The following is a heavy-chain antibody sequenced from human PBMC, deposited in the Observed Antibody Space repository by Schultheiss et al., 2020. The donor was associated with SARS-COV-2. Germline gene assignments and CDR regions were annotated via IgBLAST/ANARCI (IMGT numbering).Heavy chain of an antibody. V-gene: IGHV4-59*08. CDR2: INHSGST. CDR3: ARRSSYGLDY. J-gene: IGHJ4*02. Sequence: SETLSLTCTVSGGSISSYYWSWIRQPPGKGLEWIGEINHSGSTNYNPSLKSRVTISGDTSKNHFSLKLSSVTAADTDVYYCARRSSYGLDYWGQGTLVTVSS. CDR1: GGSISSYY. D-gene: IGHD4-17*01.